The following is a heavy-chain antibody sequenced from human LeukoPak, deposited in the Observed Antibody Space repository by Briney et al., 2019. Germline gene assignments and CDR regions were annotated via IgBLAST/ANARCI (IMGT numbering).Heavy chain of an antibody. CDR1: GYTFTSYG. D-gene: IGHD3-10*01. CDR3: ARPYYYGSGSTYAYYFDY. J-gene: IGHJ4*02. Sequence: ASVKVSCKASGYTFTSYGISWVRQAPGQGLEWMGWISAYNGNTNYAQKLQGRVTMTTDTSTSTAYMELRSLRSDDTAVYYCARPYYYGSGSTYAYYFDYWGQGTLVTVSS. V-gene: IGHV1-18*01. CDR2: ISAYNGNT.